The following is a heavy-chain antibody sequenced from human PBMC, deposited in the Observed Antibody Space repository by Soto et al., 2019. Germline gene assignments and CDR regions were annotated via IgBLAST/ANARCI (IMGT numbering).Heavy chain of an antibody. CDR1: GFTFSSYS. V-gene: IGHV3-21*01. CDR3: AVEASNNWFDP. D-gene: IGHD2-2*01. Sequence: EVQLVESGGGLVKPGGSLRLSCAASGFTFSSYSKNWVRQAPGKGLEWVSSISSSSSYIYYADSVKGRFTISRDNAKNSLYLQMNSLRAEDTAVYYCAVEASNNWFDPWGQGTLVTVSS. J-gene: IGHJ5*02. CDR2: ISSSSSYI.